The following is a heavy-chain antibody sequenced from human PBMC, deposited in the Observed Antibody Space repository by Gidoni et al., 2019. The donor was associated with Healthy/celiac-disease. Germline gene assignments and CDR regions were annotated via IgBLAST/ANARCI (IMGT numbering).Heavy chain of an antibody. CDR2: ISGSGGST. V-gene: IGHV3-23*01. CDR3: AKDPTGGGSYFWSVGWFDP. J-gene: IGHJ5*02. D-gene: IGHD1-26*01. Sequence: EVQLLESGGGLVQPGGSLRLSCAASGFNFSSYAMSWVRQAPGKGLEWFSAISGSGGSTYYADSVKGRFTISRDNSKNTLYLQMNSLRAEDTAVYYCAKDPTGGGSYFWSVGWFDPWGQGTLVTVSS. CDR1: GFNFSSYA.